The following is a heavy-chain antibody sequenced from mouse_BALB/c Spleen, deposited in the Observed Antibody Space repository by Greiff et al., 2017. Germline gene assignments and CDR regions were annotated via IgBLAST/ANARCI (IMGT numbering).Heavy chain of an antibody. CDR2: IWAGGST. D-gene: IGHD2-14*01. V-gene: IGHV2-9*02. J-gene: IGHJ2*01. CDR3: ARGGRYDDGDYFDY. CDR1: GFSLTSYG. Sequence: QVQLQQSGPGLVAPSQSLSITCTVSGFSLTSYGVHWVRQPPGKGLEWLGVIWAGGSTNYNSALMSRLSISKDNSKSQVFLKMNSLQTDDTAMYYCARGGRYDDGDYFDYWGQGTTLTVSS.